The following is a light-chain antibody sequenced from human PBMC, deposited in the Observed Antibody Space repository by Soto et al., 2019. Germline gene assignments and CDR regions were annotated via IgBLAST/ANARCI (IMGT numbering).Light chain of an antibody. V-gene: IGLV2-14*01. J-gene: IGLJ2*01. CDR1: SSDVGGYNY. Sequence: QSALTQPASVSGSPGQSITISCTGSSSDVGGYNYVSWYQQHPGKAPKLMIYEVSNRPSGISNRFSGSKSGNTASLTLSGLQAEDEADYYCSSYTSSSTLGFGGGTQLTV. CDR2: EVS. CDR3: SSYTSSSTLG.